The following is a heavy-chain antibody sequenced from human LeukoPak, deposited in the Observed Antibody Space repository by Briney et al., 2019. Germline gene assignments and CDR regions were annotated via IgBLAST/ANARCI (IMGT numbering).Heavy chain of an antibody. V-gene: IGHV3-30*18. CDR1: GFTFSSYG. Sequence: GGSLRLSCAASGFTFSSYGMHWVRQAPGKGLEWVAVISYDGSNKYYADPVKGRFTISRDNSKNTLYLQMNSLRAEDTAVYYCAKDSGEAAAGTRRLDPWGQGTLVTVSS. CDR2: ISYDGSNK. J-gene: IGHJ5*02. D-gene: IGHD6-13*01. CDR3: AKDSGEAAAGTRRLDP.